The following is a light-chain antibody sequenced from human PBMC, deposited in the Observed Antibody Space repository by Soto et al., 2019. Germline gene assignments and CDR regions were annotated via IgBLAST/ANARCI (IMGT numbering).Light chain of an antibody. V-gene: IGLV2-14*01. CDR3: SSYTTSSTWV. J-gene: IGLJ3*02. CDR2: EVT. Sequence: QSALTQPASVSGSPGQSITISCTGTTSDVGNYNYVSWYQQHPGKAPKLMIYEVTNRPSGVSNLFSGSKSGNTASLTFSGLQAEDDADYYCSSYTTSSTWVFGGGTKLTVL. CDR1: TSDVGNYNY.